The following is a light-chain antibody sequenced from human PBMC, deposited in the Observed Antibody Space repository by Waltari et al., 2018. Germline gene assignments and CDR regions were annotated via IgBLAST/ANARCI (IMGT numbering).Light chain of an antibody. Sequence: DIVMTQSTLSLSVTPGEPASISCRSSQSLLHSSGNTFLDWYLQKPGQSPQLLIYLISNRAAGVPDRFSGSGSDTDFTLKISRVEAEDVGVYFCMQARQTPWTFGQGTKVEIK. CDR2: LIS. J-gene: IGKJ1*01. CDR3: MQARQTPWT. V-gene: IGKV2-28*01. CDR1: QSLLHSSGNTF.